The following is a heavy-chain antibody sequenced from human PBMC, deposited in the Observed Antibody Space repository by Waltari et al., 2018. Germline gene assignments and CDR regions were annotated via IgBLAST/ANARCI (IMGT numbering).Heavy chain of an antibody. CDR3: ATGLEGSYYFDY. CDR2: FDPEDGET. J-gene: IGHJ4*02. CDR1: GYTLTELS. V-gene: IGHV1-24*01. Sequence: QVQLVQSGAEVKVSCKVSGYTLTELSMHWVRQAPGKGLEWMGGFDPEDGETIYAQKFQGRVTMTEDTSTDTAYMELSSLRSEDTAVYYCATGLEGSYYFDYWGQGTLVTVSS. D-gene: IGHD2-15*01.